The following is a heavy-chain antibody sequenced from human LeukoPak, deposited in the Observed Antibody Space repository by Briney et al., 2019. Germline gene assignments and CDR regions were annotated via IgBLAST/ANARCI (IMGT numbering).Heavy chain of an antibody. CDR3: GSSTGYYSDYFDY. CDR1: GFTFSNHA. D-gene: IGHD3-22*01. Sequence: GGSLRLSCVVSGFTFSNHAMSWVRQAPGKGLEWVGFIGSKAYGGTTEYAASVEGRFIISRDDSRGVAYPQMNSLKTEDTAVYYCGSSTGYYSDYFDYWGQGTLVTVSS. V-gene: IGHV3-49*04. CDR2: IGSKAYGGTT. J-gene: IGHJ4*02.